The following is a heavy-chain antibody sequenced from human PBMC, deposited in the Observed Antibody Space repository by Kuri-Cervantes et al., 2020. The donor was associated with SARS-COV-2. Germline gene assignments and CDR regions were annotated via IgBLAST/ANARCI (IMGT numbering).Heavy chain of an antibody. CDR2: INSDGSST. V-gene: IGHV3-74*01. CDR3: ARADYRTGWFDP. D-gene: IGHD1-14*01. Sequence: GESLKISCAASGFTFSSYWMHWVRQAPGKGLVWVSRINSDGSSTSYADSVKGRFTIPRDNAKNTLYLQMNSLRAEDTAVYYCARADYRTGWFDPWGQGTLVTVSS. J-gene: IGHJ5*02. CDR1: GFTFSSYW.